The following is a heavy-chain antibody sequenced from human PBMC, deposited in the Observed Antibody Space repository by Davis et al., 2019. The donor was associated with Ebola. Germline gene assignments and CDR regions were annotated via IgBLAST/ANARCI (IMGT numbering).Heavy chain of an antibody. V-gene: IGHV3-7*01. CDR1: GFTFSSYW. Sequence: GGSLRLSCAASGFTFSSYWMSWVRQAPGKGLEWVANIKQDGSEKYYVDSVKGRFTISRDNAKNSLYLKMNSLRAEDTAVYYCARLLYQLLWGPFDYWGQGTLVTVSS. J-gene: IGHJ4*02. D-gene: IGHD2-2*01. CDR3: ARLLYQLLWGPFDY. CDR2: IKQDGSEK.